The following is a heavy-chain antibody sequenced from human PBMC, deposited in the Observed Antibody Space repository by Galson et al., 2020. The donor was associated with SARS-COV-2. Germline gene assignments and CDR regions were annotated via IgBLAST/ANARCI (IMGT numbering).Heavy chain of an antibody. J-gene: IGHJ6*02. CDR3: ARASLGFGELLSDYYYYGMDV. CDR2: INHSGST. V-gene: IGHV4-34*01. CDR1: GGSFSGYY. Sequence: ETSETLSLTCAVYGGSFSGYYWSWIRQPPGKGLEWFGEINHSGSTNYNPSLQTRVTISVDTSKNQFSLKLSSVTAADTAVYYCARASLGFGELLSDYYYYGMDVWGQGTTVTVSS. D-gene: IGHD3-10*01.